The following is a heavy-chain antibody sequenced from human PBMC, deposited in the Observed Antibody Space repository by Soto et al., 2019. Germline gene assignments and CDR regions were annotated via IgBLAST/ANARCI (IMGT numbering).Heavy chain of an antibody. J-gene: IGHJ4*02. CDR1: GFTFNNYA. CDR2: ISGTGGST. CDR3: AKDRLAGNFGY. Sequence: HPGGSLRLSCAASGFTFNNYAMNWVRQAPGKGLEWVATISGTGGSTYYADSVKGRFTISRDNSKNTLYLQMNSLRVEDTAVYYCAKDRLAGNFGYWGQGTQVTVSS. D-gene: IGHD3-3*01. V-gene: IGHV3-23*01.